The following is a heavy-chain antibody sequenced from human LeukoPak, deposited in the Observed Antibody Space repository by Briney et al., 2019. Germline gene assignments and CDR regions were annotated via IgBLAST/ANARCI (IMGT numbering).Heavy chain of an antibody. D-gene: IGHD6-6*01. CDR2: ISSSGTA. J-gene: IGHJ6*03. CDR1: AASVATTAFD. CDR3: ARAPSGYSSSSSGFDYYYYYMDV. Sequence: LSLTRALSAASVATTAFDWAWISHPPGQCFGWIATISSSGTAYYYPSLKSRVTISVDTSKNQFSLKLSSVTAADTAVYYCARAPSGYSSSSSGFDYYYYYMDVWGKGTTVTVSS. V-gene: IGHV4-39*01.